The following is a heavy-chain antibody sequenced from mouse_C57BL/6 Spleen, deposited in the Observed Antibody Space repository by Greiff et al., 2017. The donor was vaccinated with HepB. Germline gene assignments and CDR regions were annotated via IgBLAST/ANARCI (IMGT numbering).Heavy chain of an antibody. J-gene: IGHJ2*01. CDR1: GYSFTSYY. V-gene: IGHV1-66*01. CDR3: ARGDYGSSAFDY. D-gene: IGHD1-1*01. Sequence: VQLQESGPELVKPGASVKISCKASGYSFTSYYIHWVKQRPGQGLEWIGWIYPGSGNTKYNEKFKGKATLTADTSSSTAYMQLSSLTSEDSAVYYCARGDYGSSAFDYWGQGTTLTVSS. CDR2: IYPGSGNT.